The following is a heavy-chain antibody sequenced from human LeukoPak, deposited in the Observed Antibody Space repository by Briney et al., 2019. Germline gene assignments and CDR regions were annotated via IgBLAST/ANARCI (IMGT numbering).Heavy chain of an antibody. CDR2: TYSDVNT. CDR3: ARKNDLFNAAFDI. V-gene: IGHV3-53*01. D-gene: IGHD1-1*01. Sequence: GGSLRLSCAASGFTVSSSYMSWVRQAPGKGLQWVSITYSDVNTNYADSVKGRFTISRDTSENTLSPQMNSLRAEDTAVYYCARKNDLFNAAFDIWGQGTVVTVSS. J-gene: IGHJ3*02. CDR1: GFTVSSSY.